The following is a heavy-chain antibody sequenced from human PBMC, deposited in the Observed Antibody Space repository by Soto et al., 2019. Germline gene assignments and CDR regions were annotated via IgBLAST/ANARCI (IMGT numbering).Heavy chain of an antibody. J-gene: IGHJ6*02. CDR2: ISSNGGST. CDR3: VKGWSGEYYYYAMDV. D-gene: IGHD3-3*01. V-gene: IGHV3-64D*06. Sequence: PGGSLRLSCSVSGFTFSSYAMHWVRQAPGKGLEYVSAISSNGGSTYYADSVKGRFTISRDNSKNTLFLQMSSLGAEDTAVYYCVKGWSGEYYYYAMDVWGQGTAVTVSS. CDR1: GFTFSSYA.